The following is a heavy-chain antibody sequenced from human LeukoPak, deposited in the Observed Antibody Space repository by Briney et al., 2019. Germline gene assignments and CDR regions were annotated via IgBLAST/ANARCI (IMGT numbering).Heavy chain of an antibody. CDR3: AREGGRTTVTPPYFHH. CDR1: GFTVSSNY. J-gene: IGHJ1*01. Sequence: GGSLRLSCAASGFTVSSNYMSWVRQAPGKGLEWVSIIYSGGTIHYVDSVKGRFTISRDNSKNTLDLQMNSLRAEDTAVYYCAREGGRTTVTPPYFHHWGQGTLVTVSS. CDR2: IYSGGTI. D-gene: IGHD4-17*01. V-gene: IGHV3-53*01.